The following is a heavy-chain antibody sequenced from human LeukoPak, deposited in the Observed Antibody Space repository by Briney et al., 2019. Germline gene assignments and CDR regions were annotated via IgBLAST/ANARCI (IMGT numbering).Heavy chain of an antibody. V-gene: IGHV3-23*01. D-gene: IGHD3-10*01. CDR3: ARALEYYGSGSYYKYFDY. Sequence: GGSLRLSCAASGFTFSSYAMSWVRQAPGRGLEWVSSISGRGDDTYYADSVKGRFTISRDNSRDNSKNTLYLQMNSLRVEDTAVYYCARALEYYGSGSYYKYFDYWSQGTLVTVSS. J-gene: IGHJ4*02. CDR1: GFTFSSYA. CDR2: ISGRGDDT.